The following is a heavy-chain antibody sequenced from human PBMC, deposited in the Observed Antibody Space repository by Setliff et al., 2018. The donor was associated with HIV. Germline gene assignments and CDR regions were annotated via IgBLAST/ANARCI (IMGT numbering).Heavy chain of an antibody. CDR2: IYTSGST. CDR3: ARDFLSGDYYYYYMDV. D-gene: IGHD3-10*01. Sequence: SETLSLTCTVSGGSISSYYWSWIRQPAGKGLEWIGRIYTSGSTNYNPSLKSRVTMSVDTSKNQFSLKLSSVTAADTAVYYCARDFLSGDYYYYYMDVWGKGTTVTAP. V-gene: IGHV4-4*07. CDR1: GGSISSYY. J-gene: IGHJ6*03.